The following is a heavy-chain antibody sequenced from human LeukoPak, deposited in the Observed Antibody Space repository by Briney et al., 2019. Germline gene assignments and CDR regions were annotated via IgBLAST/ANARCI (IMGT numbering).Heavy chain of an antibody. CDR3: ARVEGYCSSTSCPPRDY. Sequence: GGSLRLSCAASGFTFRIYGMNWVRQAPGKGPEWVSYISSGSDTIYYADSAKGRFTMSRDNAKNSLYLQMNSLRAEDTAVYYCARVEGYCSSTSCPPRDYWGQGTLVTVSS. D-gene: IGHD2-2*01. J-gene: IGHJ4*02. CDR2: ISSGSDTI. CDR1: GFTFRIYG. V-gene: IGHV3-48*04.